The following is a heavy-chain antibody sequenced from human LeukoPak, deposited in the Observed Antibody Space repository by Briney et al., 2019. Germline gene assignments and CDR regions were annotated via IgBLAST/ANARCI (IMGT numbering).Heavy chain of an antibody. V-gene: IGHV4-39*01. D-gene: IGHD2-15*01. CDR2: ISYSGST. CDR1: GGSISSNNYY. J-gene: IGHJ4*02. CDR3: ARSIVVVVPATYDY. Sequence: PSETLSLTCTVSGGSISSNNYYWGWIRQPPGKGLEWSGTISYSGSTYYKPSLKSRVTISVDTSKNQFSLKLTSVTAADSAVYYCARSIVVVVPATYDYWGQGSLVTVSS.